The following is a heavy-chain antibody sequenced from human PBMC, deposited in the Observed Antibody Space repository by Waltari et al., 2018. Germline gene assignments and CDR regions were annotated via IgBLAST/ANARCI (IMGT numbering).Heavy chain of an antibody. D-gene: IGHD6-13*01. CDR3: ARGQSASSWYLGGQWFDP. CDR1: GGSFSGYY. J-gene: IGHJ5*02. V-gene: IGHV4-34*01. CDR2: INQGGST. Sequence: QVQLQQCGAGLLKPSETLSLTCIVYGGSFSGYYWSWIRQPPGKGLESIGEINQGGSTNYNPALKSRVTISVDTPKNQFSLKLRSVPAADTAVYYCARGQSASSWYLGGQWFDPWGQGTLVTVSS.